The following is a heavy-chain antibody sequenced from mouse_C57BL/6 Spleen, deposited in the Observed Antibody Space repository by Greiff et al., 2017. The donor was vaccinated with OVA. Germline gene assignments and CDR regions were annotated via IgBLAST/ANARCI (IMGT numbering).Heavy chain of an antibody. CDR2: IDPSDSYT. CDR3: ARRGYDYEDAY. J-gene: IGHJ3*01. Sequence: QVQLQQPGAELVMPGASVKLSCKASGYTFTSYWMHWVKQRPGQGLEWIGEIDPSDSYTNYNQKFKGKSTLTVDKSSSTAYMQLSSLTSEDSAVYYCARRGYDYEDAYWGQGTLVTVSA. V-gene: IGHV1-69*01. CDR1: GYTFTSYW. D-gene: IGHD2-4*01.